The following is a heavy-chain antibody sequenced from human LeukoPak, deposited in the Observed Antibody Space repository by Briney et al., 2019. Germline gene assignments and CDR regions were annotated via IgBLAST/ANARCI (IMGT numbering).Heavy chain of an antibody. CDR1: GGSISSSSYY. D-gene: IGHD6-13*01. V-gene: IGHV4-39*01. Sequence: KPSETLSLTCTVSGGSISSSSYYWGWIRQPPGKGLEWIGSIYYSGSTYYNPSLKSRVTISVDTSKNQFSLKLSPVTAADTAVYYCARREVMAAAGTTTRGFDYWGQGTLVTVSS. CDR2: IYYSGST. J-gene: IGHJ4*02. CDR3: ARREVMAAAGTTTRGFDY.